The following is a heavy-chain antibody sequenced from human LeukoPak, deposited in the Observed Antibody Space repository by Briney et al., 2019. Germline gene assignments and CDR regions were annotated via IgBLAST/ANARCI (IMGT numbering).Heavy chain of an antibody. V-gene: IGHV3-43D*03. CDR2: ISWDGGST. CDR1: GFTFDDYA. Sequence: PGGSLRLSCAASGFTFDDYAMHWVRQAPGKGLEWVSLISWDGGSTYYADSVKGRFTISRDNSKNSLYLQMNSLRAEDTALYYCAKDIAAAGDWYFDLWGRGTLVTVSS. D-gene: IGHD6-13*01. J-gene: IGHJ2*01. CDR3: AKDIAAAGDWYFDL.